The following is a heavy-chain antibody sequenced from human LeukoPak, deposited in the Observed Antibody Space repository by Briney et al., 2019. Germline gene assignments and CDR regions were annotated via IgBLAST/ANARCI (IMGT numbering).Heavy chain of an antibody. CDR3: ARDGLSGYSLDY. D-gene: IGHD6-25*01. Sequence: GGSLRLSCAASGFSFSAYWMHWVRQAPGKGLVWVSAITNYGGTTSHAASVRGRFTISRDNSKNTLYLQMHSLRGEDTAVYYCARDGLSGYSLDYWGQGTLVTVSS. CDR1: GFSFSAYW. CDR2: ITNYGGTT. V-gene: IGHV3-74*01. J-gene: IGHJ4*02.